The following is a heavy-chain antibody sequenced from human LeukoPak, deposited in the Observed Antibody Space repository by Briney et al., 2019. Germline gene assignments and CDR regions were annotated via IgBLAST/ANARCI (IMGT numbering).Heavy chain of an antibody. Sequence: GGSLRLSCAASGFTVSSNYMSWVRQAPGKGLEWVSVIYSGGSTYYADSVKGRFTISRHNSKNTLYLQMNSLRAEDTAVYYCARDGGYYDSSGYPYYYYGMDVWGQGTTVTVSS. V-gene: IGHV3-53*04. CDR1: GFTVSSNY. CDR2: IYSGGST. CDR3: ARDGGYYDSSGYPYYYYGMDV. J-gene: IGHJ6*02. D-gene: IGHD3-22*01.